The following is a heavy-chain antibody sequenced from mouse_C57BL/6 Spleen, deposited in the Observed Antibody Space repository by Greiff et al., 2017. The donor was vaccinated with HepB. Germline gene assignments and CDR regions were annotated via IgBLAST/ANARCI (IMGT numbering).Heavy chain of an antibody. D-gene: IGHD2-4*01. CDR3: ARSGYDYAGYYFDY. CDR1: GYTFTSYW. J-gene: IGHJ2*01. Sequence: QVQLQQPGAELVKPGASVKLSCKASGYTFTSYWMHWVKQRPGQGLEWIGMIHPNSGSTNYNEKFKSKATLTVDKSSSTAYMQLSSLTSEDSAVYYCARSGYDYAGYYFDYGGQGTTLTVPS. V-gene: IGHV1-64*01. CDR2: IHPNSGST.